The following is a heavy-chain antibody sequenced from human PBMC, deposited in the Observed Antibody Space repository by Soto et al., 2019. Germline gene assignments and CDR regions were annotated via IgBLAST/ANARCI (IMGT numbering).Heavy chain of an antibody. V-gene: IGHV1-18*01. CDR2: ISASRGNT. Sequence: ASVKVSCKASGYTFSSYGFCWVRQAPGQGLEWMGWISASRGNTNYAQQFQGRVTMTTDASTSTAYMELRSLRSDDTAVYYCARVYGTFWGGLYYMAVWGKGTPVTGSS. D-gene: IGHD3-3*01. CDR1: GYTFSSYG. J-gene: IGHJ6*03. CDR3: ARVYGTFWGGLYYMAV.